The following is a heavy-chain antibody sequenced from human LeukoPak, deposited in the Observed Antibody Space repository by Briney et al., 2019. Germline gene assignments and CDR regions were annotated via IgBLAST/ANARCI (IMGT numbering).Heavy chain of an antibody. CDR2: ISGSGGST. Sequence: GGSLRLSCAASGFTFSSYAMSWVRQAPGKGLEWVSAISGSGGSTYYADSVKGRFTISRDNSKNTLYLQMNSLRAEDTAVYYCARGYCTNGVCYTLDYWGQGTLVTVSS. CDR1: GFTFSSYA. J-gene: IGHJ4*02. D-gene: IGHD2-8*01. V-gene: IGHV3-23*01. CDR3: ARGYCTNGVCYTLDY.